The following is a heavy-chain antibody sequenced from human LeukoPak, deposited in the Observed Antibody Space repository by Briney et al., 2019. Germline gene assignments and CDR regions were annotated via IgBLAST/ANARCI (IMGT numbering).Heavy chain of an antibody. CDR3: AKVGPYYDFWSGYYFDY. CDR2: ISGSGGST. Sequence: GGSLRLSCAASGFTLSSYAMSWVRQAPGKGLEWVSAISGSGGSTYYADSVKGRFTISRDNSKNTLYLQMNSLRAEDTAVYYCAKVGPYYDFWSGYYFDYWGQGTLVTVSS. D-gene: IGHD3-3*01. J-gene: IGHJ4*02. CDR1: GFTLSSYA. V-gene: IGHV3-23*01.